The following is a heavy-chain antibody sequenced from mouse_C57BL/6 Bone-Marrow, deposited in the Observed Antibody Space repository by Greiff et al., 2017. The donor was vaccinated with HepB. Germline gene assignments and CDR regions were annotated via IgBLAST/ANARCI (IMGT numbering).Heavy chain of an antibody. V-gene: IGHV2-9-1*01. J-gene: IGHJ1*03. CDR1: GFSLTSYA. CDR2: IWTGGGT. CDR3: ARKEGYYYGSSSYWYFDV. Sequence: VKLMESGPGLVAPSQSLSITCTVSGFSLTSYAISWVRQPPGKGLEWLGVIWTGGGTNYNSALKSRLSISKDNSKSQVFLKMNSLQTDDTARYYCARKEGYYYGSSSYWYFDVWGTGTTVTVSS. D-gene: IGHD1-1*01.